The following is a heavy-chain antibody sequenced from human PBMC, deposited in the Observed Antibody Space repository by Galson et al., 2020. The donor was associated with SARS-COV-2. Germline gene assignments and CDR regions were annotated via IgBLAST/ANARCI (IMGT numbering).Heavy chain of an antibody. V-gene: IGHV4-31*03. CDR3: ARGCNVFGDFDWLRGSVFYFDY. CDR1: GGSISSGSYY. J-gene: IGHJ4*02. D-gene: IGHD3-9*01. Sequence: SQTLSLTCTVSGGSISSGSYYWSWIRQHPGKGLEWIGYIYYSGSTYYNPSLKSRVTISVDTSKNQFSLKLSSVTAADTAVYYCARGCNVFGDFDWLRGSVFYFDYWGQGTLVTVSS. CDR2: IYYSGST.